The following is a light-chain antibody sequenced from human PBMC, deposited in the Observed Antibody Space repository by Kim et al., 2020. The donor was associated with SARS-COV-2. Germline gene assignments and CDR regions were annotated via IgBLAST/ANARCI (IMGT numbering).Light chain of an antibody. CDR2: GAS. CDR3: QQYGSSPYT. CDR1: QSVSSSY. Sequence: LAPGERAPLSCRASQSVSSSYLAWYQQKPGQAPRLLIYGASSRATGIPDRFSGSGSGTDFTLTISRLEPEDFAVYYCQQYGSSPYTFGQGTKLEI. J-gene: IGKJ2*01. V-gene: IGKV3-20*01.